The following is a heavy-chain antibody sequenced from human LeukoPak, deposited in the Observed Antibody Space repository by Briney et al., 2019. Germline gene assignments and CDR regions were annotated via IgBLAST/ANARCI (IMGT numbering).Heavy chain of an antibody. CDR3: ARWDLDYGDSIA. CDR2: IRYDGSNK. V-gene: IGHV3-30*02. CDR1: GFTFTNYG. Sequence: GGSLRLSCAASGFTFTNYGMHWVRQAPGKGLEWVAFIRYDGSNKYYADSVKGRFTISRDNSKNTLFLQMNSLRAEDTAVYYCARWDLDYGDSIAWGQGTLVTVAS. J-gene: IGHJ5*02. D-gene: IGHD4-17*01.